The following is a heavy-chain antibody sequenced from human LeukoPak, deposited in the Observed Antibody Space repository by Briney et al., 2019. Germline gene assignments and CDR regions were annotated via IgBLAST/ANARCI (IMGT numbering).Heavy chain of an antibody. J-gene: IGHJ4*02. CDR1: GFTVSSTY. Sequence: GGSLRLSCAASGFTVSSTYMSWVRQAPGKGLEWVSLIYSGGSTYYADSVKGRFIISRDNSKNTLYLQMNSLRAEDTAVYYCAREGYSGSDYWGQGTLVTVSS. CDR3: AREGYSGSDY. D-gene: IGHD1-26*01. CDR2: IYSGGST. V-gene: IGHV3-53*01.